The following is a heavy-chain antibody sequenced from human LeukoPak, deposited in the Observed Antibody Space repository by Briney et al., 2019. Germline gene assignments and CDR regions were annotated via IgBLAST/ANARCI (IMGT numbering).Heavy chain of an antibody. V-gene: IGHV4-39*01. D-gene: IGHD4-17*01. J-gene: IGHJ5*02. CDR3: ARHEHSASFYGLSWFDP. CDR1: GDSITSTGYY. Sequence: SETLSLTRTVSGDSITSTGYYWGWTRQPPGKGLGWIASMCHSGSTYHNPSLKSRVTISVDTSKNPLSLKLSSVTAADTAIYSCARHEHSASFYGLSWFDPWGQGTLVTVSS. CDR2: MCHSGST.